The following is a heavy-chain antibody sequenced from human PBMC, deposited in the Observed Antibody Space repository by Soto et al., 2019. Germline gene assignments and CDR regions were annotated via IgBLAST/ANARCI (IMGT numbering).Heavy chain of an antibody. Sequence: QLQLQESGPGLVKPSETLSLTCTVSGGSISSSSYYWGWIRQPPGKGLEWIGSIYYSGSTYYNPSRKSRVTISVDTSTSQFSLKLSSVTAADTAVYYCARARIAARGTNWFDPWGQGTLVTVSS. CDR3: ARARIAARGTNWFDP. V-gene: IGHV4-39*01. D-gene: IGHD6-6*01. CDR2: IYYSGST. J-gene: IGHJ5*02. CDR1: GGSISSSSYY.